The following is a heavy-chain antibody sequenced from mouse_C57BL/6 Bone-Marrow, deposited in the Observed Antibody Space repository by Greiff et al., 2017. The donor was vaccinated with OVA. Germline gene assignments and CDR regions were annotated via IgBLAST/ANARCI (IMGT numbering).Heavy chain of an antibody. CDR2: VDPNSGGN. Sequence: QVQLKQPGAELVQPGDSVKLSCTASGYTFTSYGMHWVKQRPARGLEWLGRVDPNSGGNKYNEKSQSKATLTVDKPSSTADMQLSSLTSEYSAVYYCARGAWFAYWGQVTLVTVSA. D-gene: IGHD3-1*01. CDR1: GYTFTSYG. J-gene: IGHJ3*01. CDR3: ARGAWFAY. V-gene: IGHV1-72*01.